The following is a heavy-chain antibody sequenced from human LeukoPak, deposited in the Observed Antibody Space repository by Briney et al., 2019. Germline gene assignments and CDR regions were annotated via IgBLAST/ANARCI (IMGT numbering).Heavy chain of an antibody. Sequence: GGSLRLSCAASGFTFSSYAMSWVRPAPGNGLEWVSAISGSGGSTYYADSVKGRFTISRDNSKNTLYLQMNSLRAEDTAVYYCAKSFLTGYSLFDSWGQGTLVTVSS. J-gene: IGHJ4*02. CDR1: GFTFSSYA. CDR2: ISGSGGST. CDR3: AKSFLTGYSLFDS. D-gene: IGHD3-9*01. V-gene: IGHV3-23*01.